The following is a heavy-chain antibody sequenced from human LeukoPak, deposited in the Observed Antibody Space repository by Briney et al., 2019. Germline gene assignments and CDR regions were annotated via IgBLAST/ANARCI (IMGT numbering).Heavy chain of an antibody. CDR2: IIPILGIA. CDR3: ASAPTRITMVRGVIPAYYYGMDV. D-gene: IGHD3-10*01. J-gene: IGHJ6*02. CDR1: GGTFSSYA. Sequence: ASVKVSCKASGGTFSSYAISWVRQAPGQGLEWMGRIIPILGIANYAQKFQGRVTITADKYTSTAYMELSSLRSEDTAVYYCASAPTRITMVRGVIPAYYYGMDVWGQGTTVTVSS. V-gene: IGHV1-69*04.